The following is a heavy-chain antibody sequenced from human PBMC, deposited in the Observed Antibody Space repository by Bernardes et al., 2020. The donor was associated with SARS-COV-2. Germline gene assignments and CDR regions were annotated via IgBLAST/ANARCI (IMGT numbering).Heavy chain of an antibody. Sequence: SETLSLTCAVYGGSFSGYYWSWIRQPPGKGLEWIGEINHSGSTNYNPSLKSRVTISVDTSKNQFSLKLSSVTAADTAVYYCARGLFQVPAARWAFDYWGQGTLVNVSS. D-gene: IGHD2-2*01. CDR2: INHSGST. CDR1: GGSFSGYY. V-gene: IGHV4-34*01. J-gene: IGHJ4*02. CDR3: ARGLFQVPAARWAFDY.